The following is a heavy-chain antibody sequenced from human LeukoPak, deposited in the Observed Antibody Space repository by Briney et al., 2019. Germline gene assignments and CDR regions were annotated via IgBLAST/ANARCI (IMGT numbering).Heavy chain of an antibody. CDR1: GYTLSELS. V-gene: IGHV1-24*01. CDR3: ARPREVYYYDSSGLDY. J-gene: IGHJ4*02. D-gene: IGHD3-22*01. Sequence: ASVKVSCKVSGYTLSELSMHWVRQAPGKGLEWMGGFDPEDGETIYAQKLQGRVTMTTDTSTSTAYMELRSLRSDDTAVYYCARPREVYYYDSSGLDYWGQGTLVTVSS. CDR2: FDPEDGET.